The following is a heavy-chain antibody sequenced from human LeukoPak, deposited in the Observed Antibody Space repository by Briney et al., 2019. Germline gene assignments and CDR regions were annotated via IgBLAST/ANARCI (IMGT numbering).Heavy chain of an antibody. CDR3: AKAPNWNPFGWFDP. D-gene: IGHD1-20*01. V-gene: IGHV3-23*01. Sequence: PGGSLRLSCAASGFTFIRYAMNWVRQAPGKGLEWVSTISVRGGTGSTTYCADSVKGRFTISRDNSKSTLYLQMNSLRAEDTAVYYCAKAPNWNPFGWFDPWGQGTLVTVSS. CDR1: GFTFIRYA. CDR2: ISVRGGTGSTT. J-gene: IGHJ5*02.